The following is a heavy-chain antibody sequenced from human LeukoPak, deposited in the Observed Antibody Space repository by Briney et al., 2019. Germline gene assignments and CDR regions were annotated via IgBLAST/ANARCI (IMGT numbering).Heavy chain of an antibody. CDR3: ARDRAALRRSDAFDI. CDR2: IKQDGSEK. V-gene: IGHV3-7*01. Sequence: GWSLRLSCAASGFTFSSYWMSWVRQAPGKGLEWVANIKQDGSEKYYVDSVKGRFTISRDNAKNSLYLQMNSLRAEDTAVYYCARDRAALRRSDAFDIWGQGTMVTVSS. J-gene: IGHJ3*02. CDR1: GFTFSSYW. D-gene: IGHD3-10*01.